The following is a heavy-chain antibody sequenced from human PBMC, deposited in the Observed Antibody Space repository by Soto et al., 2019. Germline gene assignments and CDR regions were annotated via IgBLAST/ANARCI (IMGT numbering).Heavy chain of an antibody. D-gene: IGHD3-16*01. CDR2: IYWNDDK. J-gene: IGHJ4*02. CDR1: GFSLSTSVVG. Sequence: QITLKESGPTLVKPTQTLTLTCTFSGFSLSTSVVGVGWIRQPPGKALEWLALIYWNDDKRYSPSLKSRLTITKDTSKNQVVLTMTNMDPVDTATYYCAHRRWGLAALDYWGQGTLVTVSS. V-gene: IGHV2-5*01. CDR3: AHRRWGLAALDY.